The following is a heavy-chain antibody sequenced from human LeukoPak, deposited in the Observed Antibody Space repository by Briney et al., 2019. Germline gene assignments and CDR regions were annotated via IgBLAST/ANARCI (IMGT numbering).Heavy chain of an antibody. D-gene: IGHD3-22*01. Sequence: GASVKVSCKASGYTFTSYGISWVRQAPGQGLEWMGWISAYNGNTNYAQKLQGRVTMTTDTSTSTAYMELRSLRSDDTAVYYCARGDYYDSSGSIQPWGQGTLVTVSS. CDR3: ARGDYYDSSGSIQP. CDR1: GYTFTSYG. CDR2: ISAYNGNT. V-gene: IGHV1-18*01. J-gene: IGHJ4*02.